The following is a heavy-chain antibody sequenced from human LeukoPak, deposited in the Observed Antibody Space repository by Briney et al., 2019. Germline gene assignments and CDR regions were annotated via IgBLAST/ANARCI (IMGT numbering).Heavy chain of an antibody. CDR3: ARGLALVMTTVTTSPRHDY. D-gene: IGHD4-17*01. CDR2: ISYDGSNK. V-gene: IGHV3-30-3*01. J-gene: IGHJ4*02. CDR1: GFTFSSYA. Sequence: GGPLRLSCAASGFTFSSYAMHWVRQAPGKGLEWVAVISYDGSNKYYADSVKGRFTISRDNSKNTLYLQMNSLRAEDTAVYYCARGLALVMTTVTTSPRHDYWGQGTLVTVSS.